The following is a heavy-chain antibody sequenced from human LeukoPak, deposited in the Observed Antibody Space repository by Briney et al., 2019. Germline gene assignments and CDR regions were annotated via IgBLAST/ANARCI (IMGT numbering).Heavy chain of an antibody. CDR3: ATHSGYDYFAFDI. V-gene: IGHV1-2*02. CDR2: INPNSGGT. Sequence: ASVKVSCKASGYTFTGYYMHWVRQAPGQGLGWMGWINPNSGGTNYAQKFQGRVTMTRDTSISTAYMELSRLISDDTAVYYCATHSGYDYFAFDIWGQGTMVTVSS. J-gene: IGHJ3*02. D-gene: IGHD5-12*01. CDR1: GYTFTGYY.